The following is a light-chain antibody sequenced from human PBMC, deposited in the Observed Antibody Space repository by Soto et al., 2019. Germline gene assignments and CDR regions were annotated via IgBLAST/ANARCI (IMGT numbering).Light chain of an antibody. CDR2: AAS. CDR3: QQSYSTPPT. V-gene: IGKV1-39*01. J-gene: IGKJ1*01. Sequence: DIQMTQSPSSLSASVGDRVTITCRASQSISSYLNWYQQKPGKAPELLIYAASSWQSGVPSRFSGSGSWTDFTLTISSLQPEDFATYYCQQSYSTPPTFGQGTKVEIK. CDR1: QSISSY.